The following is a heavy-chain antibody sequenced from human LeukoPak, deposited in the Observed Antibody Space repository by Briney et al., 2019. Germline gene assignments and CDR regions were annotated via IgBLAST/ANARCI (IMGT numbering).Heavy chain of an antibody. J-gene: IGHJ4*02. V-gene: IGHV1-18*01. D-gene: IGHD2-2*01. CDR2: ISAQHGQT. CDR3: AGSLGYCTSNFCYLKY. CDR1: GYSENFYG. Sequence: ASVKVSCKTSGYSENFYGITWVRQVAGQGLEWMGWISAQHGQTEYAPNSQDRVTMTTDTYTNTAYMELRSLSSDDTAVYYCAGSLGYCTSNFCYLKYWGQGTLVTVSS.